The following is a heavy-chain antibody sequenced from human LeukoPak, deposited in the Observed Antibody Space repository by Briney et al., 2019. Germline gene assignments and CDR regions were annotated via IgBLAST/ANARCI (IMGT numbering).Heavy chain of an antibody. CDR1: GGTFSSYA. CDR2: IIPIFGTA. V-gene: IGHV1-69*13. CDR3: ARGHMIVVVNWFDP. J-gene: IGHJ5*02. Sequence: SVKVSCKASGGTFSSYAISWVRQAPGQGLEWMGGIIPIFGTANYAQKFQGRVTITADESTSTAYMELSSLRSEDTAVYYCARGHMIVVVNWFDPWGQGTLVTVSS. D-gene: IGHD3-22*01.